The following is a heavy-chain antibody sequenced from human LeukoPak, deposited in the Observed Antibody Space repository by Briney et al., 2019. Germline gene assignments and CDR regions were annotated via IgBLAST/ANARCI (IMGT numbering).Heavy chain of an antibody. D-gene: IGHD7-27*01. V-gene: IGHV4-39*01. J-gene: IGHJ4*02. CDR2: IYYSGST. Sequence: SETLSLTCTVSGVSISSSRYFWGWIRQPPGKGLEWIGSIYYSGSTYYTPSLKSRVTISVDTSKNQFSLKLTSVTAADTAVYYCARLTGDPSYFDYWGQGTLVTVSS. CDR3: ARLTGDPSYFDY. CDR1: GVSISSSRYF.